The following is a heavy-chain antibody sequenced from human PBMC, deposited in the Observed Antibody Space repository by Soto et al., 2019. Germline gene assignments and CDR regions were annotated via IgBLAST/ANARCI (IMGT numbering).Heavy chain of an antibody. J-gene: IGHJ4*02. CDR3: TVSSPVPAVMGY. CDR1: GYTFTSYA. Sequence: ASVKVSCKASGYTFTSYAMHWVRQAPAQRLEWMGWINAGNGNTKYSQKFQGRVTITRDTSASTAYMELSSLRSEDTAVYYCTVSSPVPAVMGYGGQETLVTVSS. D-gene: IGHD2-2*01. CDR2: INAGNGNT. V-gene: IGHV1-3*01.